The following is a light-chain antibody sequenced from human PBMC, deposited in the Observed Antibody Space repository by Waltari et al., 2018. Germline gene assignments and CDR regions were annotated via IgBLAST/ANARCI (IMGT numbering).Light chain of an antibody. V-gene: IGLV2-11*01. Sequence: QSALTQPRSVSGSPGQSVTISCTGTSSDVGGYNYVSWYQQHPGKAPKLMIYDVSKRPSGVPDRFSGSKSGNTASLTISGLQAEDEADYYCCSYAGSHVVFGGETKLTVL. CDR1: SSDVGGYNY. CDR3: CSYAGSHVV. CDR2: DVS. J-gene: IGLJ2*01.